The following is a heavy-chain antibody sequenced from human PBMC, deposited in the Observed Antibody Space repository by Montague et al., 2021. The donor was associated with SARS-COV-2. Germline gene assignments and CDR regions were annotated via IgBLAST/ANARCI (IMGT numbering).Heavy chain of an antibody. V-gene: IGHV4-61*02. CDR2: IYTSGST. D-gene: IGHD3-22*01. Sequence: TLSLTCTVSGGSISSGSYYWSWIRQPAGKGLEWIGRIYTSGSTNYNPSLKSRVTISVDTSKNQFSLKLSSVTAADTAVYYCAGDGGIGDSGSNTWSYYYYGMDVWGQGTTVTVSS. CDR1: GGSISSGSYY. J-gene: IGHJ6*02. CDR3: AGDGGIGDSGSNTWSYYYYGMDV.